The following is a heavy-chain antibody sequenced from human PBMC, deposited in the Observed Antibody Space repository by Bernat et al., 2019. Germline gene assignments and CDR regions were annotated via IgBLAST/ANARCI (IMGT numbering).Heavy chain of an antibody. CDR1: GYTFTSYA. D-gene: IGHD3-22*01. CDR3: ARGDSSGHDAFDI. CDR2: INAGNGNT. V-gene: IGHV1-3*01. Sequence: QVQLVHSGAEVKKPGASVKVSCKSSGYTFTSYAMHWVRQAPGQRLEWMGWINAGNGNTKYSQKFQGRVTITRDTSASTAYMELSSLRSEDTAVYYCARGDSSGHDAFDIWGQGTMVTVSS. J-gene: IGHJ3*02.